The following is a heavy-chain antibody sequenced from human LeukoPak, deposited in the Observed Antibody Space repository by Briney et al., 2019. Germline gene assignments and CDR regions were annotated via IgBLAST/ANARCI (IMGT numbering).Heavy chain of an antibody. D-gene: IGHD3-3*01. CDR3: ARVGRYYDFWSGYYTGIQSYFFDY. CDR2: INHSGST. V-gene: IGHV4-34*01. J-gene: IGHJ4*02. CDR1: GGSFSGYY. Sequence: SETLSLTCAVYGGSFSGYYWSWIRQPPGKGLEWIGEINHSGSTNYNPSLKSRVTISVDTSKNQFSLKLSSVTAADTAVYYCARVGRYYDFWSGYYTGIQSYFFDYWGQGTLVTVSS.